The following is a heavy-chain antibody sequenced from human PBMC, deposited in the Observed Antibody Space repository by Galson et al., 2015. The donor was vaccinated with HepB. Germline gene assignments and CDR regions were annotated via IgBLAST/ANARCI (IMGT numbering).Heavy chain of an antibody. D-gene: IGHD3-10*01. J-gene: IGHJ4*02. Sequence: SVKVSCKASGYTLTTYGISWVRQAPGQGLEWMGWINTYSGDTDYAQKVQGRVAVTTDTSTNTAYMELRGLRSDDTAVYYCARDSRGTEAYFDHWGQGTLITVSS. CDR3: ARDSRGTEAYFDH. CDR1: GYTLTTYG. CDR2: INTYSGDT. V-gene: IGHV1-18*01.